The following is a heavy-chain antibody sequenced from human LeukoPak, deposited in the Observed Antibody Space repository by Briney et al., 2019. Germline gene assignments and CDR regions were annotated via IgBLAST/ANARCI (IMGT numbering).Heavy chain of an antibody. Sequence: VASVKVSCTASGYTFTGYYMHWVRQAPGQGLEWMGWINPNSGGTNYAQKFQGRVTMTRDTSISTAYMELSRLRSDDTAVYYCATSYGDYEVGYWGQGTLVTVSS. D-gene: IGHD4-17*01. V-gene: IGHV1-2*02. CDR3: ATSYGDYEVGY. CDR1: GYTFTGYY. J-gene: IGHJ4*02. CDR2: INPNSGGT.